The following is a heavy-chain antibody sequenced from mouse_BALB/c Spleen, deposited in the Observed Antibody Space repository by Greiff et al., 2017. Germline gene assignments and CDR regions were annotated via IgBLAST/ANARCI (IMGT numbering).Heavy chain of an antibody. D-gene: IGHD2-4*01. J-gene: IGHJ4*01. CDR2: INPSNGRT. V-gene: IGHV1S81*02. CDR3: ARGAYDYDGEMDY. Sequence: VQLQQPGAELVKPGASVKLSCKASGYTFTSYWMHWVKQRPGQGLEWIGEINPSNGRTNYNEKFKSKATLTVDKSSSTAYMQLSSLTSEDSAVYYCARGAYDYDGEMDYWGQGTSVTVSS. CDR1: GYTFTSYW.